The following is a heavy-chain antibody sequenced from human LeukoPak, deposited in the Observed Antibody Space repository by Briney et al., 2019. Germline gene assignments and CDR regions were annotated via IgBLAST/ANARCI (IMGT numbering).Heavy chain of an antibody. CDR3: ARDQTRLRPHYYYGMDV. D-gene: IGHD6-25*01. J-gene: IGHJ6*02. Sequence: GGSLRLSCAASGFTVSSNYMSWVRQAPGKGLEWVSVIYSGGSTYYADSVKGRFTISRDNSKNTLYLQMNSLRAEDTAVYYCARDQTRLRPHYYYGMDVWGQGTTVTVSS. CDR2: IYSGGST. V-gene: IGHV3-66*01. CDR1: GFTVSSNY.